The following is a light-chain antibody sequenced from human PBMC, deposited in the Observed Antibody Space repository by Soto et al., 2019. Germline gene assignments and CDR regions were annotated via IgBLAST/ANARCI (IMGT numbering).Light chain of an antibody. CDR3: CSYAGSSTLYVV. J-gene: IGLJ2*01. Sequence: QSALTQPASVSGSPGQSITISCTGTSSDVGSYNLVSWYQQHPGKAPKLMIYEGSKWPSGVSNRFSGSKSGNTASLTISGLQAEDEADYYCCSYAGSSTLYVVFGGGTQLTVL. V-gene: IGLV2-23*01. CDR2: EGS. CDR1: SSDVGSYNL.